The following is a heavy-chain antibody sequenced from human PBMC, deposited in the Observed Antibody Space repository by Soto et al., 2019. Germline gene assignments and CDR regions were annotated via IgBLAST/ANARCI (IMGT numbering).Heavy chain of an antibody. J-gene: IGHJ4*02. V-gene: IGHV3-7*03. CDR3: AGGSYYGGTLEY. Sequence: PGGSLRLSCAASGFTFSSYWMNWVRQVPGKGLEWVANIRHDGSEIYYVDSVKGRFTIFRDNARQSFFLQMNSLRAEDTAVCYCAGGSYYGGTLEYWGQGTLVTVSS. CDR2: IRHDGSEI. D-gene: IGHD2-21*01. CDR1: GFTFSSYW.